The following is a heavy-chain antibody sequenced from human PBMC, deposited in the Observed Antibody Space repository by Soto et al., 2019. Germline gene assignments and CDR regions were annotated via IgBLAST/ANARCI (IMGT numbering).Heavy chain of an antibody. CDR1: GFTFDDYA. CDR2: ISWNSGSI. V-gene: IGHV3-9*01. Sequence: EVQLVESGGGLVQPGRSLRLSCAASGFTFDDYAMHWVRQAPGKGLEWVSGISWNSGSIGYADSVKGRFTISRDNAKNSLYLQMNSLRAEDTALYYCAKGGISGLEYSRSSRYYGMDVWGQGTTVTVSS. D-gene: IGHD6-6*01. J-gene: IGHJ6*02. CDR3: AKGGISGLEYSRSSRYYGMDV.